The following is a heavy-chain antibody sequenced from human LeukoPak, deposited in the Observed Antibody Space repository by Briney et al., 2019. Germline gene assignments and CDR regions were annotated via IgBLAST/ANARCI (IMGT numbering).Heavy chain of an antibody. V-gene: IGHV3-23*01. J-gene: IGHJ4*02. CDR1: GFTFSSYA. Sequence: GGSLILSCAASGFTFSSYAMSWVRQAPGKGLEWVSAISGSGGSTYYADSVKGRFTISRDNSKNTLYLQMNNLRAEDTAIYYCATDYYVSGSYYRLFYWGQGTLVPVSS. CDR2: ISGSGGST. CDR3: ATDYYVSGSYYRLFY. D-gene: IGHD3-10*01.